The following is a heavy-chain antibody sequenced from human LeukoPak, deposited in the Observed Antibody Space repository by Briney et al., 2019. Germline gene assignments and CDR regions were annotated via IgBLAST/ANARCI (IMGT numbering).Heavy chain of an antibody. CDR2: ISYDGNDK. CDR3: ARDYEQLADF. D-gene: IGHD6-13*01. J-gene: IGHJ4*02. V-gene: IGHV3-30*03. CDR1: GFTFSRYG. Sequence: GGSLRLSCVASGFTFSRYGMHWVRQAPGKGLEWVAVISYDGNDKYYETSVKGRFTISRDNSKNTLYLQMNSLRGEDTAVYYCARDYEQLADFWGQGTLVTVSS.